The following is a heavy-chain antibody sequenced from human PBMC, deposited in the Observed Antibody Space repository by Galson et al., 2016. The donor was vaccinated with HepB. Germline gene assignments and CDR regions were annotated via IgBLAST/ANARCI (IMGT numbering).Heavy chain of an antibody. CDR1: GGSISSGSYH. Sequence: TLSLTCTVSGGSISSGSYHWNWIRQPAGKGLEWIGRFYTSGSIDYNPSLKSRVTISVDTFKNQFSLKLSSVTAADTAVYYCARGPALRGHLDGLLGVYWGQGTLVTVSS. D-gene: IGHD3-3*01. CDR2: FYTSGSI. V-gene: IGHV4-61*02. CDR3: ARGPALRGHLDGLLGVY. J-gene: IGHJ4*02.